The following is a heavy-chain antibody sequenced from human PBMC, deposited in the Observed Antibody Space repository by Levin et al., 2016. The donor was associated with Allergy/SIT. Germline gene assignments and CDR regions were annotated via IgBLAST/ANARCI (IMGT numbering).Heavy chain of an antibody. CDR2: LRSVDSST. CDR3: AKCSGPTVRVLTWVCDFDL. J-gene: IGHJ4*02. D-gene: IGHD6-25*01. V-gene: IGHV3-23*01. CDR1: GFTFTDYI. Sequence: GGSLRLSCAASGFTFTDYIMSWVRQAPGKGLEWVSDLRSVDSSTDYADSVKGRFTMSGDNSKNTVYLQMSSLRDEDTAIYYCAKCSGPTVRVLTWVCDFDLWGQGTRVTVSS.